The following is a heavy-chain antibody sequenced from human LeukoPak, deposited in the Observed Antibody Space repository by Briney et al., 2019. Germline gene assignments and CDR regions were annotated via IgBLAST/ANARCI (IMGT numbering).Heavy chain of an antibody. J-gene: IGHJ5*02. D-gene: IGHD3-22*01. CDR2: ISGSGGST. V-gene: IGHV3-23*01. CDR3: AKIWRAGITMIVVALDP. Sequence: PGRSLRLSCVASGFTFSSYAMSWVRQAPGKGLEWVSAISGSGGSTYYADSVKGRFTISRDNSKNTLYLQMNSLRAEDTAVYYCAKIWRAGITMIVVALDPWGQGTLVTVSS. CDR1: GFTFSSYA.